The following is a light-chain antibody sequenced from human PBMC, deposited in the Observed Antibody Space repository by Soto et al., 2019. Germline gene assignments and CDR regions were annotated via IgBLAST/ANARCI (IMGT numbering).Light chain of an antibody. CDR1: SSDVGGYNY. Sequence: SVLTQPASVSGSPGQSITISCTGTSSDVGGYNYVSWYQQYPGKAPKLMIYHVSNRPSGVSNRFSGSKSGNSASLTISGLQAEDEADYYCSSYTSTSTYVFGTGTKLTVL. CDR2: HVS. J-gene: IGLJ1*01. CDR3: SSYTSTSTYV. V-gene: IGLV2-14*01.